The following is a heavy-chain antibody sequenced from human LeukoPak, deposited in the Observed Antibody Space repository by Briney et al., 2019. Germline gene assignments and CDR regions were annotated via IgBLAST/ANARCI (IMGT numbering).Heavy chain of an antibody. D-gene: IGHD3-10*01. J-gene: IGHJ4*02. V-gene: IGHV4-30-2*01. CDR1: GDSINSGGFY. Sequence: SETLSLTCNVSGDSINSGGFYWNWIRQPPGKGLEWIAYIHQSGITVSNPSLKSRLTLSLDASKNQFSLRLTSVTVADTAVYYCAKLDGSGSYCRYWGQGTLVTVSS. CDR2: IHQSGIT. CDR3: AKLDGSGSYCRY.